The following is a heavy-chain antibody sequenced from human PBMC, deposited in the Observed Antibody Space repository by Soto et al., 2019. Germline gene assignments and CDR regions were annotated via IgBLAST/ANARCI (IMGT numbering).Heavy chain of an antibody. CDR2: IYYSGST. J-gene: IGHJ6*03. D-gene: IGHD3-9*01. CDR3: AGMCGTGYYNYYYMDV. V-gene: IGHV4-59*01. CDR1: GGSISSYY. Sequence: SETLSLTCTVSGGSISSYYWSWIRQPPGKGLEWIGYIYYSGSTNYNPALKSRVTISVDTSKNQSSLKLRSVTAADTDVSYCAGMCGTGYYNYYYMDVWGKGTTVTVSS.